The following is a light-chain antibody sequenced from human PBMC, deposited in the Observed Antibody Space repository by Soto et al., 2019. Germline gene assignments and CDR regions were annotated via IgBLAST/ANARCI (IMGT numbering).Light chain of an antibody. Sequence: QSVLTQSPSASASLGASVKLTCTLSSGHSSYAIAWHQQQPEKGPRYLMKLNSDGSHSKGDGIPDRFSGSSSGAERDLTISSLQSEDEADYYCQTWGTGIHWVFGGGTKVTVL. CDR3: QTWGTGIHWV. V-gene: IGLV4-69*01. CDR1: SGHSSYA. J-gene: IGLJ3*02. CDR2: LNSDGSH.